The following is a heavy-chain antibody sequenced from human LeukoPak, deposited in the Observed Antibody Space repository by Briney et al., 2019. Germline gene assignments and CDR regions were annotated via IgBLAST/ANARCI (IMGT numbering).Heavy chain of an antibody. Sequence: GGSLSLSCGASGFAFSSYAVGWVRQAPRKGLEWVSAIGPGDDTHYADSVKGRFSISRDNSKSTLYLQMNSLRAEDTALYYCARNPPRRPIDYWGQGTLVTVSS. J-gene: IGHJ4*02. V-gene: IGHV3-23*01. CDR2: IGPGDDT. CDR3: ARNPPRRPIDY. CDR1: GFAFSSYA. D-gene: IGHD6-6*01.